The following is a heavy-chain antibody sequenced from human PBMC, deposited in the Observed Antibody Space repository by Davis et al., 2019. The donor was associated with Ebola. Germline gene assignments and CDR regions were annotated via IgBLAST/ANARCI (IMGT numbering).Heavy chain of an antibody. CDR1: GYTFTSYD. Sequence: ASVKVSCKASGYTFTSYDINWVRQATGQGLEWMGWMNPNSGNTGYAQKFQGRVTMTRNTSISTAYMELSSLRSEDTAVYYCARGGQWERTGISYYYYYGMDVWGQGTTVTVSS. D-gene: IGHD1-26*01. V-gene: IGHV1-8*01. J-gene: IGHJ6*02. CDR2: MNPNSGNT. CDR3: ARGGQWERTGISYYYYYGMDV.